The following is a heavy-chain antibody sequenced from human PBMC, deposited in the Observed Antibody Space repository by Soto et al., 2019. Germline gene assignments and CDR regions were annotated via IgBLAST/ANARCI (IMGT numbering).Heavy chain of an antibody. V-gene: IGHV1-3*01. D-gene: IGHD6-13*01. CDR2: INAGNGNT. J-gene: IGHJ5*02. CDR1: GYTFTSYG. Sequence: ASVKVSCKASGYTFTSYGINWVRQAPGQGLEWMGWINAGNGNTKYSQKFQGRVTITKDTSASTAYMELSSLRSEDTAVYYCARDVAAAAPWGQGTLVTVSS. CDR3: ARDVAAAAP.